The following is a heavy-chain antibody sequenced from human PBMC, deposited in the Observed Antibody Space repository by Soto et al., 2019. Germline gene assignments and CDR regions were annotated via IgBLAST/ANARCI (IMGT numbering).Heavy chain of an antibody. CDR1: GGSFSGYY. CDR3: ARGRGDVDTAIGGRGPNWFDP. V-gene: IGHV4-34*01. Sequence: QVQLQQWGAGLLKPSETLSLTCAVYGGSFSGYYWSWIRQPPGKGLEWIGEINHSGSTNYNPSLKRRVTIAVDTDKNQFSLQLSSVTAADTAVYYCARGRGDVDTAIGGRGPNWFDPWGQGTLVTVSS. D-gene: IGHD5-18*01. J-gene: IGHJ5*02. CDR2: INHSGST.